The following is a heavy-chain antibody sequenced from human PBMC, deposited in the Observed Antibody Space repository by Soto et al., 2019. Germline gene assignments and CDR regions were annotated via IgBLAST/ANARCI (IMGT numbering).Heavy chain of an antibody. CDR3: AKDVWNEVPDTDGFDL. CDR1: GFTFRRHG. CDR2: ISYDGIQK. V-gene: IGHV3-30*18. D-gene: IGHD1-1*01. J-gene: IGHJ3*01. Sequence: GGSLRLSCAASGFTFRRHGMHWVRQAPGKGLEWLTIISYDGIQKFYTESVKGRFTITRDNSKNMVFLQMNSLRAEDTAVYYCAKDVWNEVPDTDGFDLWGQGTMGTVSS.